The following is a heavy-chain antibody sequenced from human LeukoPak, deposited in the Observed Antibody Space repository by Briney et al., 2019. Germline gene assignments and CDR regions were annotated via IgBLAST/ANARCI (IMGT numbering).Heavy chain of an antibody. CDR1: GFTFTNYA. J-gene: IGHJ4*02. Sequence: GGSLRLSCAASGFTFTNYAMTWVRQATGKGLEWVSAISVGGTKTHYADSVKGRFTISRDNSKNTLYLQMNSLRAEDTAVYYCAKDVRIAAAGLFDYWGQGTLVTVSS. D-gene: IGHD6-13*01. CDR2: ISVGGTKT. CDR3: AKDVRIAAAGLFDY. V-gene: IGHV3-23*01.